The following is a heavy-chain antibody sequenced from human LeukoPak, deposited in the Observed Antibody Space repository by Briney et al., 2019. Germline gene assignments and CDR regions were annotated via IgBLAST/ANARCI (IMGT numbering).Heavy chain of an antibody. CDR1: GGSISSYY. CDR3: ARVHYDILTWGFDY. Sequence: SETLSLTCTVSGGSISSYYWSWIRQPPGKGLEWVGYIYYSGSTNYNPTLKGRVTISVDTSKNQFSLKLSAVTAADTAVYYCARVHYDILTWGFDYWGQGTLVTVSS. CDR2: IYYSGST. V-gene: IGHV4-59*01. D-gene: IGHD3-9*01. J-gene: IGHJ4*02.